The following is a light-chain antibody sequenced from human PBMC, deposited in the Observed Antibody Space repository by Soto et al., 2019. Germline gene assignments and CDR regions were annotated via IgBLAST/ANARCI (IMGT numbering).Light chain of an antibody. J-gene: IGKJ5*01. V-gene: IGKV3-20*01. CDR1: QTLSNSF. CDR2: DTS. CDR3: QQYGTSEII. Sequence: EIVLTQSPATLSLSPGERSTLSCMASQTLSNSFIAWYQQKPGQAPRLLIYDTSSRATGVPDRYSASGSGTDFTLTISRLEPEDFAVFFCQQYGTSEIIFGQGTRLEIK.